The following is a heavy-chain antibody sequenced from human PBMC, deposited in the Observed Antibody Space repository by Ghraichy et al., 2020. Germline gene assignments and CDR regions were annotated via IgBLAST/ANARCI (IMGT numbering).Heavy chain of an antibody. V-gene: IGHV4-34*01. Sequence: SETLSLTCAVYGGSFSGYYWSWIRQPPGKGLEWIGEINHSGSTNYNPSLKSRVTISVDTSKNQFSLKLSSVTAADTAVYYCARGPFDYWGQGTLVTVSS. CDR3: ARGPFDY. J-gene: IGHJ4*02. CDR1: GGSFSGYY. CDR2: INHSGST.